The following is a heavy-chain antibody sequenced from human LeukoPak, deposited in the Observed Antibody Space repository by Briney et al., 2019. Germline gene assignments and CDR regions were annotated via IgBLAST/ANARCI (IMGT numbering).Heavy chain of an antibody. J-gene: IGHJ6*02. V-gene: IGHV3-30-3*01. CDR2: ISFDGSNK. CDR1: GFTFSSYT. D-gene: IGHD3-22*01. CDR3: AKGEPGGYYIGVDV. Sequence: GGSLRLSCAASGFTFSSYTIHWVRQPPGKGLEWVAVISFDGSNKYYADSVKGRFTISRDNSKNTLYLQMNSLRAEDTAAYYCAKGEPGGYYIGVDVWGQGTTVTVSS.